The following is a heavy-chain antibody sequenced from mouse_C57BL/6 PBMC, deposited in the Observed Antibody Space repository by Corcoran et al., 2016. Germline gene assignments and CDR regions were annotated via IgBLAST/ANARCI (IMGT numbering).Heavy chain of an antibody. CDR1: GYTFTDYY. CDR3: ARKRAAY. CDR2: INPNNGGT. J-gene: IGHJ3*01. V-gene: IGHV1-26*01. Sequence: EVQLQQSGPELVKPGASVKISCKASGYTFTDYYMNWVKQSHGKSLEWIGDINPNNGGTSYNQKFKGKATLTVDKSSSTAYMELRSLTSEDSAVYYCARKRAAYWGQGTLVTVSA.